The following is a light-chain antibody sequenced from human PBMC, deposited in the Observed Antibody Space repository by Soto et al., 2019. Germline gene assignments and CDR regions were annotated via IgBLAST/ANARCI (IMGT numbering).Light chain of an antibody. Sequence: QSVLTQPPSVSGAPGQRVTIPCTGSSSNIGSFYDVHWYQQLPGTVPKLLIYGDNNRPSGVPDRFSGSKSGTAASLAITGLPPEDEADYYCQSYDNSLNHVVFGGGTKLTVL. J-gene: IGLJ2*01. CDR3: QSYDNSLNHVV. CDR1: SSNIGSFYD. V-gene: IGLV1-40*01. CDR2: GDN.